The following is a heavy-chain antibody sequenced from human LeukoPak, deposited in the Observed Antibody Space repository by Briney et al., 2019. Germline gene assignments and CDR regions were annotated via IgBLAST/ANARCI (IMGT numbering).Heavy chain of an antibody. Sequence: PSQTLSLTSTVSGGSISSGDYYWSWIRQPPGKGLEWIGYIYYSGSTYYNPSLKSRVTISVDTSKNQFSLKLSSVTAADTAVYYCARETYYYDSSGYYFYYFDYWGQGTLVTVSS. CDR3: ARETYYYDSSGYYFYYFDY. CDR2: IYYSGST. D-gene: IGHD3-22*01. CDR1: GGSISSGDYY. V-gene: IGHV4-30-4*01. J-gene: IGHJ4*02.